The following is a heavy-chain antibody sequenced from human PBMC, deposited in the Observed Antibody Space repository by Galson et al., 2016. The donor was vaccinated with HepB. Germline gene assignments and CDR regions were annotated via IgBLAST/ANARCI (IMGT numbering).Heavy chain of an antibody. CDR1: GYNFTSEF. V-gene: IGHV5-51*01. J-gene: IGHJ2*01. CDR3: ARRRTSGYYPWYFDL. Sequence: QSGAEVKKPGESLGISCKGSGYNFTSEFIGWVRQLPGKGLEWMGIIQLIDSHTRYSPSFQGHVTISADNSISTAYLQWSSLKASDTAMYYCARRRTSGYYPWYFDLWGSGTLVIVTS. D-gene: IGHD3-22*01. CDR2: IQLIDSHT.